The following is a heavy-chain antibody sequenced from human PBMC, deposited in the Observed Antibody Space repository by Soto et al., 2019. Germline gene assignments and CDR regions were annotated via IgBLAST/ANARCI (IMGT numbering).Heavy chain of an antibody. CDR1: EYSFRMYW. J-gene: IGHJ4*02. D-gene: IGHD3-10*01. CDR3: ARHQSGSGNSNFDF. Sequence: GESLKISWHALEYSFRMYWISWVRQKPGAGLEWMSRVDPNDSFATDSPSFEGHVSISVDKSTNIVYLQWRSLRASDTDTYYCARHQSGSGNSNFDFWGQGTPVTVSS. CDR2: VDPNDSFA. V-gene: IGHV5-10-1*01.